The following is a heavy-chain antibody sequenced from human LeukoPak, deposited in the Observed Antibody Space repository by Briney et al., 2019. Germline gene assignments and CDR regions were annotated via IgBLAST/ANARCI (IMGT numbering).Heavy chain of an antibody. Sequence: GESLKISCKGSGYSFTSYWIGWVRQLPGKGLEWMGIIYPGDSDTRYSPSFQGQVTISADKSISTAYLQWSSLKASDTAIYYCARLLYYFDSSGSYYAPKAFDIWGQGTMVTVSS. V-gene: IGHV5-51*01. J-gene: IGHJ3*02. D-gene: IGHD3-22*01. CDR3: ARLLYYFDSSGSYYAPKAFDI. CDR2: IYPGDSDT. CDR1: GYSFTSYW.